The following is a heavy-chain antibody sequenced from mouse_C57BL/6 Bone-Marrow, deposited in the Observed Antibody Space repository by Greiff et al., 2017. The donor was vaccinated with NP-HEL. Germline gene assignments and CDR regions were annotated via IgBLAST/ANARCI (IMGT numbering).Heavy chain of an antibody. V-gene: IGHV3-6*01. J-gene: IGHJ2*01. CDR2: ISYDGSN. D-gene: IGHD2-10*02. CDR1: GYSITSGYY. CDR3: ARAYGNYLDY. Sequence: EVKLVESGPGLVKPSQSLSLTCSVTGYSITSGYYWNWIRRFPGNKLEWVGSISYDGSNNYSPSLKNRISITRDTSKHQFFLKLNSVPTEDTATYYCARAYGNYLDYGGQGTTLTVSS.